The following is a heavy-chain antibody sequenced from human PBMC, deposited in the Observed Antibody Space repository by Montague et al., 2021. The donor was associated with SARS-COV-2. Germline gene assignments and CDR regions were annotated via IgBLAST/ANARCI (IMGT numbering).Heavy chain of an antibody. J-gene: IGHJ4*02. V-gene: IGHV1-2*02. CDR1: GYTFTDYY. D-gene: IGHD3-9*01. CDR2: INPNSGGT. Sequence: SVKVSCKASGYTFTDYYLHWLRQAPGQGLEWMGWINPNSGGTSYAQTFQGRVTMTRDTSISTAYMDLSRLRSADTAVYYCATMDFDPDRDYWGQGTLVSVSS. CDR3: ATMDFDPDRDY.